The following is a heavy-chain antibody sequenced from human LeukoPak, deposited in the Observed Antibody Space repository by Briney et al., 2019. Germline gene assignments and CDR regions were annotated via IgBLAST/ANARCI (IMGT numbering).Heavy chain of an antibody. V-gene: IGHV1-18*01. J-gene: IGHJ3*02. CDR3: ARTNVLLWFGELFQGAFDI. CDR2: ISAYNGNT. Sequence: ASVTVSCTASGYTFTIYGSSWVRQAPGQGLEWMGWISAYNGNTNYAQKLQGRVTMTTDTATSTAYMELRSLRSDDTAVYYCARTNVLLWFGELFQGAFDIWGQGTMVTVSS. D-gene: IGHD3-10*01. CDR1: GYTFTIYG.